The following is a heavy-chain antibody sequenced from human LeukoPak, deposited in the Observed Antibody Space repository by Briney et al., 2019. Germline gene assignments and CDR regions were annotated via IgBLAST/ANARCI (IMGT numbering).Heavy chain of an antibody. CDR1: GGSISSGGYC. Sequence: PSETLSLTCTVSGGSISSGGYCWSWIRQHPGKGLEWIGYIYYSGSTYYNPSLKSRVTISVDTSKNQFSLKLSSVTAADTAVYYCAGSGYYYTWDYWGQGTLVTVSS. CDR3: AGSGYYYTWDY. CDR2: IYYSGST. V-gene: IGHV4-31*03. J-gene: IGHJ4*02. D-gene: IGHD3-22*01.